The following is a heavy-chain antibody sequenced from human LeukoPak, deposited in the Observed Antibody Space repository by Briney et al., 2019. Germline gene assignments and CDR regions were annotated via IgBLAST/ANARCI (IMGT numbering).Heavy chain of an antibody. V-gene: IGHV3-23*01. CDR1: GFTFSSYA. CDR2: ISSSGGST. Sequence: GGSLRLSCAASGFTFSSYAMTWVRQAPGKGLEWVSSISSSGGSTYYADSVRGRFTISRDNSKNTLYLQMNSLRAEDTAIYYCARVIVGPTSDYFDYWGQGTLVTVSS. J-gene: IGHJ4*02. CDR3: ARVIVGPTSDYFDY. D-gene: IGHD1-26*01.